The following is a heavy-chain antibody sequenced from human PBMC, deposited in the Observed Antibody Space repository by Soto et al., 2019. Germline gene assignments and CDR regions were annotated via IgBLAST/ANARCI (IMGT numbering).Heavy chain of an antibody. J-gene: IGHJ4*02. D-gene: IGHD1-1*01. CDR1: GYGFTTYG. CDR2: ISAHNGNT. CDR3: ARGRYGDY. V-gene: IGHV1-18*01. Sequence: QVHLVQSGAEVKKPGASVKVSCKGSGYGFTTYGITWVRQAPGQVLEWMAWISAHNGNTNYAQKLQGRVTVTRDTSTRTAYMELRSLRSDDTAVYYWARGRYGDYWGQGALVTVSS.